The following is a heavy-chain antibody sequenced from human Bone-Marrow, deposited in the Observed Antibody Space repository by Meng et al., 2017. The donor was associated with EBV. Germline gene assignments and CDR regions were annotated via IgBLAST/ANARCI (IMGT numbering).Heavy chain of an antibody. CDR1: GYTFTGYY. D-gene: IGHD2-2*01. V-gene: IGHV1-2*06. Sequence: QVQLVQSGAEVQKPGASVKVSCKASGYTFTGYYMHWVRQAPGQGLEWMGRINLNSGGTNYAQKFQGRVTMTRGTSISTAYMELSNLRSDDGAVYYCARLQRDCSSTSCYPFDYWGQGTLVTVSS. CDR3: ARLQRDCSSTSCYPFDY. J-gene: IGHJ4*02. CDR2: INLNSGGT.